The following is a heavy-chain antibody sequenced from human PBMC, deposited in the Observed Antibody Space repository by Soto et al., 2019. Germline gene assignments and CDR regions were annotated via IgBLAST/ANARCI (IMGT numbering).Heavy chain of an antibody. CDR3: ARGPVNYMDV. Sequence: SETLSLTCTVSGGSISTYYWWWIRQPPGKGLEWIGCIYDSGNTNCNPSLKSRVTISVDTPKNQFSLKLSSVTAADTAVYYCARGPVNYMDVWGKGTTVTVSS. V-gene: IGHV4-59*01. J-gene: IGHJ6*03. CDR2: IYDSGNT. CDR1: GGSISTYY.